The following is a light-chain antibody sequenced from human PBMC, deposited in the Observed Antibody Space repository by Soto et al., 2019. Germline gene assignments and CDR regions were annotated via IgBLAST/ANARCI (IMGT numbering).Light chain of an antibody. CDR3: QQYDSSPII. Sequence: EIVLTQSPGTLSLSPGERATLSCRASQSVSSSYLAWYQQKPGQAPSLLIYGASRRATGIPDRFSGSWSGTDFSLTISRLEPEDFALYYCQQYDSSPIIFGQGTRLEMK. CDR2: GAS. J-gene: IGKJ5*01. V-gene: IGKV3-20*01. CDR1: QSVSSSY.